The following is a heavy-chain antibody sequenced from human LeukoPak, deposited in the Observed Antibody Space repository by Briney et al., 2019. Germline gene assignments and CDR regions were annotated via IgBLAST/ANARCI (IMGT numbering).Heavy chain of an antibody. J-gene: IGHJ4*02. CDR1: GFTVITND. D-gene: IGHD1-14*01. CDR3: ARGVEPLAANTLAY. V-gene: IGHV3-53*01. Sequence: GGSLRLSCAASGFTVITNDMTWVRQAPGKGLDWVSVLYSDGNTKYADSVQGRFTISRDNSKNALYLEMNSLSPDDTAVYYCARGVEPLAANTLAYWGQGTLVTVSS. CDR2: LYSDGNT.